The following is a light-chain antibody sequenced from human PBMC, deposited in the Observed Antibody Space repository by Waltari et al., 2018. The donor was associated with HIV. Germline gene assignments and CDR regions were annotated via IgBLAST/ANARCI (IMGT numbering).Light chain of an antibody. CDR3: QAWDSSLVV. J-gene: IGLJ2*01. Sequence: SYELTQPPSVSVSPGQTASITCSGDQLGDKYACWYQQQPGQSPVLVIYQDNKRPSGIPERFSGSNAGNTATLTISGTQAMDEADYYCQAWDSSLVVFGGGTKLTVL. CDR1: QLGDKY. CDR2: QDN. V-gene: IGLV3-1*01.